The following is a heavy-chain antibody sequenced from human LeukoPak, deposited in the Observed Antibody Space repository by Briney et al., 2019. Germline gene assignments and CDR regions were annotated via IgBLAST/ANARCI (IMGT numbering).Heavy chain of an antibody. CDR1: GFMFSSYG. CDR2: IRYDGSNK. CDR3: AKGMSAMAKSDAFDI. J-gene: IGHJ3*02. D-gene: IGHD5-18*01. V-gene: IGHV3-30*02. Sequence: GGSLRLSCAASGFMFSSYGMHWVRQAPGKGLEWVSFIRYDGSNKYYPDSVKGRITISRDNSKNTLYLQMNSLRAEDTAVYYCAKGMSAMAKSDAFDIWGQGTMVTVSS.